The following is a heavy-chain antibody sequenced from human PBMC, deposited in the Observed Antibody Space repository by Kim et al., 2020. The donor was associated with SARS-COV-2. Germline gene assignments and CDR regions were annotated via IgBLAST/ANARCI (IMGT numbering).Heavy chain of an antibody. CDR2: IIPIFGSA. CDR1: GGTFSSYA. D-gene: IGHD3-22*01. CDR3: AITYYYDSSGQYYFDY. Sequence: SVKVSCKASGGTFSSYAISWVRQAPGQGLEWMGVIIPIFGSANYAQKFQGRVTITADESTSTAYMELSSLRSEDTAVYYCAITYYYDSSGQYYFDYWGQGTLVTVSS. J-gene: IGHJ4*02. V-gene: IGHV1-69*13.